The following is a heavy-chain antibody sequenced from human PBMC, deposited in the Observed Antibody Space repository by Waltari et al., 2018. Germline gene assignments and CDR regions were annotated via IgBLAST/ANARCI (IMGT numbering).Heavy chain of an antibody. V-gene: IGHV4-38-2*01. CDR2: IYHSGST. D-gene: IGHD6-19*01. J-gene: IGHJ4*02. Sequence: QVQLQESGPGLVKPSETLSLTCAVSGYSISSGYYWGWIRQPPGKGLEWIGSIYHSGSTYYNPSRKSRVTISVDTSKNQFSLKLSSVTAADTAVYYCARHEGGAVAPLDYWGQGTLVTVSS. CDR1: GYSISSGYY. CDR3: ARHEGGAVAPLDY.